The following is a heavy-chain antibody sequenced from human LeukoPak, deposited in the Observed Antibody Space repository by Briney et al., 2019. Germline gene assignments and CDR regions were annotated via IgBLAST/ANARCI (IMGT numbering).Heavy chain of an antibody. CDR1: GYTFTSYG. Sequence: RASVKVSCKASGYTFTSYGIRWVRQAPGQGLEWMGWISAYKGNTNYAQKLQGRVTMTTDTSTSTAYMELRSLRSDDTAVYYCARVSWDIAVAGDVDYWGQGTLVTVSS. D-gene: IGHD6-19*01. V-gene: IGHV1-18*01. J-gene: IGHJ4*02. CDR3: ARVSWDIAVAGDVDY. CDR2: ISAYKGNT.